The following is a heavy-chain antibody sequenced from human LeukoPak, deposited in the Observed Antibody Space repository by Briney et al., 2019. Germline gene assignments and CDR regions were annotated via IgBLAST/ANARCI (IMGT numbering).Heavy chain of an antibody. CDR1: VYTYTSYG. V-gene: IGHV1-18*01. CDR2: ISAYNGNT. J-gene: IGHJ4*02. Sequence: ASVKVSCKASVYTYTSYGISGVRQAPAQGREWMGWISAYNGNTKYAEKLQGRVTMTTATTTSTAYMKLRSLRSADTAVYYCAAGYCSSTSCYWLDYWGQGTLVTVSS. CDR3: AAGYCSSTSCYWLDY. D-gene: IGHD2-2*01.